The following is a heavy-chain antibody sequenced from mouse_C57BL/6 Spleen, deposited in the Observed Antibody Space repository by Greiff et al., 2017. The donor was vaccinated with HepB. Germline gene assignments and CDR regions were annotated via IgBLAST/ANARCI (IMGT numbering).Heavy chain of an antibody. Sequence: EVKLVESGGGLVKPGGSLKLSCAASGFTFSSYAMSWVRQTPEKRLEWVATISDGGSYTYYPDNVKGRFTISRDNAKNNLYLQMSHLKSEDTAMYYCAREGMVTPYFDYWGQGTTLTVSS. V-gene: IGHV5-4*01. CDR3: AREGMVTPYFDY. D-gene: IGHD2-3*01. J-gene: IGHJ2*01. CDR1: GFTFSSYA. CDR2: ISDGGSYT.